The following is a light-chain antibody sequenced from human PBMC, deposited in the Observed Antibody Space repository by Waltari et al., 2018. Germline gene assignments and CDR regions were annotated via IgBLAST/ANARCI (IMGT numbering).Light chain of an antibody. Sequence: EIVLTQSPATLSLSPGESATLSGRASQTVKTYLAWYQQKPGQAPRVLIFDASSRSTGVPCNVRGSGSGTDVTLTVSNLEPEDFAVYYCQQRSSWPYTFGLGTRIDIK. CDR1: QTVKTY. CDR3: QQRSSWPYT. J-gene: IGKJ2*01. CDR2: DAS. V-gene: IGKV3-11*01.